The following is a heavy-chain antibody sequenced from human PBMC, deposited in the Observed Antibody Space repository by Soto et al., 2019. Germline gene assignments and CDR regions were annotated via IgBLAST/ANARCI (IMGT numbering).Heavy chain of an antibody. J-gene: IGHJ6*02. Sequence: QLQESGPGLVRPSGTLSLTCVVPGGSLSQNNWWREVRQSPGQNLEGIGEIYHTGRTSYNPSLQGRVTMEVDKPNAQVSLRLISVIAADAAVYYCAKGNGALDVWGQGIAVIVSS. D-gene: IGHD3-10*01. CDR1: GGSLSQNNW. V-gene: IGHV4-4*02. CDR2: IYHTGRT. CDR3: AKGNGALDV.